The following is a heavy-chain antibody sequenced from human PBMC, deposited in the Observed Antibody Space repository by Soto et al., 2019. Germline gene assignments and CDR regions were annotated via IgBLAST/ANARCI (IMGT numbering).Heavy chain of an antibody. CDR2: IWYDGSNK. D-gene: IGHD6-19*01. V-gene: IGHV3-33*01. Sequence: PGGSRRRSCAASGFTFSSYVMHWVRQAPGKGLEWVAVIWYDGSNKYYADSVKGRFTISRDNSKNTLYLQMNSLRAEDTAVYYCARDQQWLVRFYFDFWGQGTLVTVSS. J-gene: IGHJ4*02. CDR3: ARDQQWLVRFYFDF. CDR1: GFTFSSYV.